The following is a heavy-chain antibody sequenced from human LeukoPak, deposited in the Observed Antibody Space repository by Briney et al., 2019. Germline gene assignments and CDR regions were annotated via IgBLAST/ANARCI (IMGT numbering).Heavy chain of an antibody. D-gene: IGHD3-22*01. CDR1: GGSISSSNW. Sequence: PSGTLSLTCAVSGGSISSSNWWSWVRQPPGKGLEWIGEIYHSGSTNYNPSLKSRVTISVDKSKNQFSLKLSSVTAADTAVYYCARGHSDSSGYYYVLYFDYWGQGTLVTVSS. J-gene: IGHJ4*02. CDR2: IYHSGST. V-gene: IGHV4-4*02. CDR3: ARGHSDSSGYYYVLYFDY.